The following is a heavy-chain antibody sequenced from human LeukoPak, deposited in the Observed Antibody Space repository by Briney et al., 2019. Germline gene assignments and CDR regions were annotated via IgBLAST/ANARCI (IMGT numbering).Heavy chain of an antibody. CDR1: GFTFSNAR. Sequence: QPGGSLRLSCTASGFTFSNARMNWVRQVPGKGLEWLGRIRRKSDGGAVDYAEPVKGRFTVSRDDSKNIVYLQMNSLKIEDTAVYYCATWRYYEPETYCYWGQGTLVTVSS. CDR3: ATWRYYEPETYCY. CDR2: IRRKSDGGAV. J-gene: IGHJ4*02. V-gene: IGHV3-15*07. D-gene: IGHD3-22*01.